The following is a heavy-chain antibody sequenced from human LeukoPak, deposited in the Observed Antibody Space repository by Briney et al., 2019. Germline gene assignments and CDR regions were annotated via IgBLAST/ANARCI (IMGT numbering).Heavy chain of an antibody. V-gene: IGHV3-21*04. CDR1: GFTFSSYS. D-gene: IGHD3-16*01. J-gene: IGHJ4*02. Sequence: GGSLRLSCAASGFTFSSYSMNWVRQAPGKGLEWVSSISSSSSYIYYADSVKGRFTISRDNSKNTLYLQMNSLRAEDTAVYYCAKDGGSLYYFDYWGQGTLVTVSS. CDR3: AKDGGSLYYFDY. CDR2: ISSSSSYI.